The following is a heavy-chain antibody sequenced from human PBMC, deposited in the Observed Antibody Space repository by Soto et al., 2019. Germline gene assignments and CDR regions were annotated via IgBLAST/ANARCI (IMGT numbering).Heavy chain of an antibody. CDR3: AKSQGPSSICYEGPPYYFDY. D-gene: IGHD6-13*01. J-gene: IGHJ4*02. CDR2: ISGGGGST. V-gene: IGHV3-23*01. Sequence: GGSLRLSCAASGFTFSSYAMSWVRQAPGKGLEWVSAISGGGGSTYYADSVKGRFTISRDNSKNTLYLQMNSLRAEDTAVYYCAKSQGPSSICYEGPPYYFDYWGQGTLVTVSS. CDR1: GFTFSSYA.